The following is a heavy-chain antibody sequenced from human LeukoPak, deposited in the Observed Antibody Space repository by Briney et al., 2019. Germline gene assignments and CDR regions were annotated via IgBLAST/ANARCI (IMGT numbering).Heavy chain of an antibody. CDR3: AKHSAYYYDSSGYHIGY. CDR2: INGGGGST. Sequence: GGSLRLSCAASGFTFSDYAMSCVRQAPGKGLEWVSGINGGGGSTYYADSVKGRFTISRDNSKNTLFLQMNSLRAEDTAVYYCAKHSAYYYDSSGYHIGYWGEGTLVTVAS. J-gene: IGHJ4*02. V-gene: IGHV3-23*01. CDR1: GFTFSDYA. D-gene: IGHD3-22*01.